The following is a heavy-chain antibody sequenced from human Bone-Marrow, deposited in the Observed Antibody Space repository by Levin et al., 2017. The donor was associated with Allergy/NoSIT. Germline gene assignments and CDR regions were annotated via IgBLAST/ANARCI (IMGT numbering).Heavy chain of an antibody. D-gene: IGHD6-19*01. V-gene: IGHV3-30-3*01. CDR3: AADKSPTKAVAGFKY. CDR2: ISNDGANK. CDR1: GFTFSRYA. Sequence: GGSLRLSCEASGFTFSRYAVHWVRQAPGKGLEWVAVISNDGANKYNADSVKGRFTISRDNSKNTLYLQMNSLRTEDTAVYFCAADKSPTKAVAGFKYWGQGTLVTVAS. J-gene: IGHJ4*02.